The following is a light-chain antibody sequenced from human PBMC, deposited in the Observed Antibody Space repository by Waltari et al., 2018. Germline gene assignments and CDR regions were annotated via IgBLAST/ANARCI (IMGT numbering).Light chain of an antibody. CDR3: QTGGHGTWV. CDR1: SGHSSNV. Sequence: QLVLTQSPSASASLGASIKLTCTLSSGHSSNVIAWLQQQPEKGPRFVMKVNSDGSHRKGDEIPARFSGSSSGSERYLSISSLQSEDEADYFCQTGGHGTWVFGGGTKLTVL. J-gene: IGLJ3*02. V-gene: IGLV4-69*01. CDR2: VNSDGSH.